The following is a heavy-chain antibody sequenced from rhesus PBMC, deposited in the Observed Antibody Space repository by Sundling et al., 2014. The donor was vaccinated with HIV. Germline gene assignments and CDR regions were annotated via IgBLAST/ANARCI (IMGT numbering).Heavy chain of an antibody. CDR1: GFTFSNSW. CDR3: TTATVLQYLDWSYYFDY. D-gene: IGHD3-3*01. Sequence: EVHLVESGAGLVQPGGSLRLSCAASGFTFSNSWMSWVRQAPGKGLEWVARIKRKADGETADYAASVKGRFTISRDDSKNTLYLQMNSLKTEDTAVYYCTTATVLQYLDWSYYFDYWGQGVLVTVSS. CDR2: IKRKADGETA. J-gene: IGHJ4*01. V-gene: IGHV3-30*02.